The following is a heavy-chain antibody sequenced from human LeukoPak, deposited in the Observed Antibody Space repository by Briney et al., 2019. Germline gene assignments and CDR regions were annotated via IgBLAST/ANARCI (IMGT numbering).Heavy chain of an antibody. CDR1: GFTFSSYG. D-gene: IGHD4-11*01. Sequence: PGRSLRLTCAASGFTFSSYGMHWVRQAPGKGLEWVAVISYDGSNKYYADSVKGRFTISRDNSKNTLYLQMNSLRAEDTAVYYCAKDSNYRIDYWGQGTLVTVSS. CDR3: AKDSNYRIDY. J-gene: IGHJ4*02. CDR2: ISYDGSNK. V-gene: IGHV3-30*18.